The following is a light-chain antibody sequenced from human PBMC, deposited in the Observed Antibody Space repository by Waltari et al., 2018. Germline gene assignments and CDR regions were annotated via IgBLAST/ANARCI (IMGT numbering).Light chain of an antibody. CDR2: GAS. Sequence: EIVITQSPATLSVSPGERATLSCRASQIVSSNLAWYQKKPGQPPRLLIYGASTRATGIPARFSGSGSGTEFTLTISSLQSEDFAVYYCQQYNNWLYTFGQGTKLEIK. V-gene: IGKV3-15*01. CDR3: QQYNNWLYT. J-gene: IGKJ2*01. CDR1: QIVSSN.